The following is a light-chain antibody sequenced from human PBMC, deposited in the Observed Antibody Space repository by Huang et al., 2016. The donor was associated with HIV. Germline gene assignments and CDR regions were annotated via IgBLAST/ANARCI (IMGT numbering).Light chain of an antibody. J-gene: IGKJ1*01. CDR1: QSVSSSY. CDR3: QQYGNSRT. Sequence: DIVLTQSPGTLSLSPGERATLSCRASQSVSSSYLAWYQQKPGQAPRLLIYDVSTRATGIPDRFSGSGSGTDFTLTISRLEPEDFAVYYCQQYGNSRTFGQGTKVEIK. V-gene: IGKV3-20*01. CDR2: DVS.